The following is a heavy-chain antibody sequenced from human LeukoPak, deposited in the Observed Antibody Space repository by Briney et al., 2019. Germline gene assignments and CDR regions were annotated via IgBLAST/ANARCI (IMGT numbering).Heavy chain of an antibody. D-gene: IGHD3-16*02. V-gene: IGHV4-34*01. CDR2: INHSGST. J-gene: IGHJ5*02. Sequence: SETLPLTCAVYGGSFSGYYWSWIRQPPGKGLEWIGEINHSGSTNYNPSLKSRVTISVDTSKNQFSLKLSSVTAADTAVYYCARGNPKNDYIWGSYRSWFDPWGQGTLVTVSS. CDR3: ARGNPKNDYIWGSYRSWFDP. CDR1: GGSFSGYY.